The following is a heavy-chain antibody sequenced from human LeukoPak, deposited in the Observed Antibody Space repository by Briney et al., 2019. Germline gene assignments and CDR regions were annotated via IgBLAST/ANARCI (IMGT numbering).Heavy chain of an antibody. CDR3: ARVPSLGYCSAGSCYRFDF. J-gene: IGHJ4*02. D-gene: IGHD2-15*01. CDR1: RYTFTSYD. CDR2: MNPNSGNT. V-gene: IGHV1-8*02. Sequence: ASVKVSCKASRYTFTSYDINWVRQAPGQGLEWMGWMNPNSGNTGYAQKFQGRVIMTRVTSISTAYMELTSLRSEDTAVYYCARVPSLGYCSAGSCYRFDFWGQGTLVTVSS.